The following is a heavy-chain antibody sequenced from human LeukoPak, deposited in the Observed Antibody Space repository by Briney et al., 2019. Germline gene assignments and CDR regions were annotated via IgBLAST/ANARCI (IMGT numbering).Heavy chain of an antibody. CDR2: IRSSSSYI. CDR3: AKGACCSGGNCYLGDLDY. Sequence: PGGSLRLSCAASGFTFRSYSMNWVRQAPGKGLEWVSSIRSSSSYIYYADSVKGRFTISRDNSKNTLYLQMNSLRVEDTAVYYCAKGACCSGGNCYLGDLDYWGQGTLVTVSS. D-gene: IGHD2-15*01. CDR1: GFTFRSYS. J-gene: IGHJ4*02. V-gene: IGHV3-21*04.